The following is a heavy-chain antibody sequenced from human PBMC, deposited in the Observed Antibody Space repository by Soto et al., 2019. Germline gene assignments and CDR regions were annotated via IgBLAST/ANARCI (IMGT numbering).Heavy chain of an antibody. CDR3: ARFSDYYDSSGYQVD. D-gene: IGHD3-22*01. CDR2: IIPILGIA. CDR1: GGTFSSYT. V-gene: IGHV1-69*02. Sequence: GASVKVSCKASGGTFSSYTISWVRQAPGQGLEWMGRIIPILGIANYAQKFQGRVTITADKSTSTAYMELSSLRSEDTAVYYCARFSDYYDSSGYQVDWGKGTLVTVSS. J-gene: IGHJ4*02.